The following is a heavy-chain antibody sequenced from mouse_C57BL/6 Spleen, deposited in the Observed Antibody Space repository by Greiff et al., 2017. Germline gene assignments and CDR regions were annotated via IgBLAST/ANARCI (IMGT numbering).Heavy chain of an antibody. CDR3: AREGNYDGGYAMDY. D-gene: IGHD2-4*01. CDR1: GFTFSDYY. CDR2: INYDGSST. V-gene: IGHV5-16*01. Sequence: EVHLVESEGGLVQPGSSMKLSCTASGFTFSDYYMAWVRQVPEKGLEWVANINYDGSSTYYLDSLKSRFIILRDNAKNILYLQMSSLKSEDTATYYCAREGNYDGGYAMDYWGQGTSVTVSS. J-gene: IGHJ4*01.